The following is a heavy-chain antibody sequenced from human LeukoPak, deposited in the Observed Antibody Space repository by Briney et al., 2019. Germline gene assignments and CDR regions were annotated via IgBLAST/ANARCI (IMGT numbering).Heavy chain of an antibody. CDR3: ARDPVYSSSPYYYDH. V-gene: IGHV3-30*02. CDR2: IRYDGSNT. J-gene: IGHJ4*02. CDR1: GFSFSDYD. Sequence: PGGSLRLSCAASGFSFSDYDIHWVRLAPGKGLEWVTFIRYDGSNTYAESVKGRFTISRDNAKNSLYLQMNSLRAEDTAVYYCARDPVYSSSPYYYDHWGQGTLVTVSS. D-gene: IGHD6-6*01.